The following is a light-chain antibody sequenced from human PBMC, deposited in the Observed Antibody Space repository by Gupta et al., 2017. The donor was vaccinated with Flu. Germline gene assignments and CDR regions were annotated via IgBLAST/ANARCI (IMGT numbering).Light chain of an antibody. CDR2: LGS. CDR3: MQALQTPRT. J-gene: IGKJ1*01. V-gene: IGKV2-28*01. CDR1: QSLLHSNGYNY. Sequence: DFVLIHFPPSFPVTPGELAPISCRSSQSLLHSNGYNYLDWYLQKPGQSPQLLIYLGSNRASGVPDRFSGSGSGTDFTLKISRVEAEDVGVYYCMQALQTPRTFGQGTKVEIK.